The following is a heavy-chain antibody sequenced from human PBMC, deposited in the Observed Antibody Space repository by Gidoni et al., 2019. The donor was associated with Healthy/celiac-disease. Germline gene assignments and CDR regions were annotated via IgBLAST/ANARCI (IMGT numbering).Heavy chain of an antibody. CDR1: GYTFTGYY. CDR3: ARAYYYYGMDV. J-gene: IGHJ6*02. CDR2: INPNRGGT. V-gene: IGHV1-2*02. Sequence: QVQLVQSGAEVKKPGASVKVSCKASGYTFTGYYMHWVRQAPGQGLEWMGWINPNRGGTNYAQKFQGRVTMTRDTSISTAHMELSRLRSDDTAVYYCARAYYYYGMDVWGQGTTVTVSS.